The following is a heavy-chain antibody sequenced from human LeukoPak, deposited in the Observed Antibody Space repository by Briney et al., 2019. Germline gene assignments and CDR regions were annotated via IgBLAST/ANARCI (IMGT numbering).Heavy chain of an antibody. Sequence: GXSLRLSCAASGITFSSYSMNWVRQAPGKGLEWASSISSSSSAIYYADSVRGRFTISRDNAKNSLFLQMNSLRAEDTAVYYCASRYCTNGVCPFEYWGQGTLVTVSS. D-gene: IGHD2-8*01. V-gene: IGHV3-21*06. J-gene: IGHJ4*02. CDR2: ISSSSSAI. CDR3: ASRYCTNGVCPFEY. CDR1: GITFSSYS.